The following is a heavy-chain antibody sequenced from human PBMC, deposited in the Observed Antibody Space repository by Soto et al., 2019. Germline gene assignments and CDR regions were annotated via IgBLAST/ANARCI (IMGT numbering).Heavy chain of an antibody. J-gene: IGHJ6*02. CDR2: INDRES. Sequence: QVQLQQWGAGLLKPSETLSLTCGVYGGPFNGFYWSWVRQPPGKGLEWIGEINDRESNYSPSLKSRLSISTDASKKQFSLKLTSVTAADTAVYYCARLRWLNPPTRPEHYCYGMDVWGQGTSVIVSS. CDR1: GGPFNGFY. CDR3: ARLRWLNPPTRPEHYCYGMDV. D-gene: IGHD5-12*01. V-gene: IGHV4-34*01.